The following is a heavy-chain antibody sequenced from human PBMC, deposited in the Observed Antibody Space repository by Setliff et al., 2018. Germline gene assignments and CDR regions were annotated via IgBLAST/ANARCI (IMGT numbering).Heavy chain of an antibody. CDR3: ARLPPLHTPMALTFDY. D-gene: IGHD5-18*01. J-gene: IGHJ4*02. CDR1: GGTFSDYY. V-gene: IGHV4-34*01. CDR2: INHSGTT. Sequence: SETLSLTCSAYGGTFSDYYWTWIRQSPGKGLEWIGEINHSGTTNYNPSLKSRVTISVDTSKNQFSLTMSSVSAADAAVYYCARLPPLHTPMALTFDYWGQGILVTVSS.